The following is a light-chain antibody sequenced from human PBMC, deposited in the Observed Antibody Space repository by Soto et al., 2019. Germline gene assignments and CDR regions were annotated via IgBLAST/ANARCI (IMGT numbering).Light chain of an antibody. CDR3: QQNNRSPLT. CDR1: QSIASN. J-gene: IGKJ1*01. Sequence: DNQLTQAQSSLSTSLADRVTITCRASQSIASNLAWYQQKPGQAPTLLIYAATTMQTGAPSRFSGSGSGTDFTLTISSLQSEDFATYYCQQNNRSPLTFGQGTKVDIK. CDR2: AAT. V-gene: IGKV1-9*01.